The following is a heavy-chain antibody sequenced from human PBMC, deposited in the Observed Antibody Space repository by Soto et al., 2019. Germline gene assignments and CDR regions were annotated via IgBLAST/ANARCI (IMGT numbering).Heavy chain of an antibody. D-gene: IGHD2-15*01. CDR2: INHSGST. V-gene: IGHV4-34*01. CDR1: GGSFSGYY. CDR3: ARGLHFDL. J-gene: IGHJ2*01. Sequence: QVQLQQWGAGLLKPSETLSLTCAVYGGSFSGYYWSWICQPPGKGLEWIGEINHSGSTNYNPSLKSRVTISVDTSKNQFSLKLSSVTAADTAVYYCARGLHFDLWGRGTLVTVSS.